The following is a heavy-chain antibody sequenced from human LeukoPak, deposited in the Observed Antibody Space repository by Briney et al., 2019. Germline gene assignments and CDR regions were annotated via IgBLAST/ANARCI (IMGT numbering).Heavy chain of an antibody. J-gene: IGHJ4*02. V-gene: IGHV3-48*03. CDR1: GFTFSSYE. Sequence: GGSLRLSCAASGFTFSSYEMNWVRQAPGKGLEWISYISGSGSTIYYAESVKGRFTISRDNAKNSLHLQMNSLRAEDTAVYYCARDLRCGGDCPGYWGQGTLVTVSS. D-gene: IGHD2-21*02. CDR3: ARDLRCGGDCPGY. CDR2: ISGSGSTI.